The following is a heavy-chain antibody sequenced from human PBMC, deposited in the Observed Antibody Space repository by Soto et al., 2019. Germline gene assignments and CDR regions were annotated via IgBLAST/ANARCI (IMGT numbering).Heavy chain of an antibody. CDR3: AHAPGNLGHGDSTSCRGTFDV. CDR1: GFSLSTAGVG. CDR2: IYWNDDE. Sequence: QITLKESGPTLVNPTQTLTLTCTFSGFSLSTAGVGVGWVRQPPGKALEWLALIYWNDDERYSPSLRSRLTITKDTSKTQVVLTMTNMDSMDTSTYYCAHAPGNLGHGDSTSCRGTFDVWGQGTMVTVSS. V-gene: IGHV2-5*01. D-gene: IGHD2-2*01. J-gene: IGHJ3*01.